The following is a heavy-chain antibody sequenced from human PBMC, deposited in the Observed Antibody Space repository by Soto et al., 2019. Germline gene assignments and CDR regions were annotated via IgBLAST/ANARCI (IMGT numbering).Heavy chain of an antibody. D-gene: IGHD3-3*01. CDR2: ISSNGGRT. V-gene: IGHV3-64*01. Sequence: GGSLRLSGAASGFTFNSYAMHWIRQAPGKGQEYVSDISSNGGRTYYANTVKGRFNISRDNSKNTLYLQMCSFRAKDMAVYYCASRRAWSGYSGMDVWGKGTTVTVSS. CDR3: ASRRAWSGYSGMDV. CDR1: GFTFNSYA. J-gene: IGHJ6*04.